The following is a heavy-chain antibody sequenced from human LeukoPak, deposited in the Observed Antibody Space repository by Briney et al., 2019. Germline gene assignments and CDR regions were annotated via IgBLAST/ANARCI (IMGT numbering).Heavy chain of an antibody. Sequence: GGSLRLSCAASEFPVGSNYMTWVRQAPGKGLEWVSGISPSGDIKYYVDSVKGRFTVSRDNSKNTLYLQINSLRDEDTAVYYCAKDDAWLQYNDWGQGTLVTVSS. CDR1: EFPVGSNY. D-gene: IGHD5-24*01. V-gene: IGHV3-23*01. CDR3: AKDDAWLQYND. CDR2: ISPSGDIK. J-gene: IGHJ4*02.